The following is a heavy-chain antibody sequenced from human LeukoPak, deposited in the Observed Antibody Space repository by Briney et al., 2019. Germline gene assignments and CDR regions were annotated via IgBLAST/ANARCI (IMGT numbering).Heavy chain of an antibody. CDR2: INQDASEI. D-gene: IGHD2-21*02. V-gene: IGHV3-7*01. CDR3: VTDRDNSDWQKRFDS. Sequence: GGSLRLSCAASGFTFSTYWMNWYRQAPGKGLEWVGNINQDASEINYVDSVRGRFTISRDNAKNSLHLQMNSLRAEDTAVYYCVTDRDNSDWQKRFDSWGQGTLVTVSS. J-gene: IGHJ4*02. CDR1: GFTFSTYW.